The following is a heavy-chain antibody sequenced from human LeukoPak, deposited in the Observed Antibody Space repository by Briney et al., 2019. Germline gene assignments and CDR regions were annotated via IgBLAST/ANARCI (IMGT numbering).Heavy chain of an antibody. V-gene: IGHV1-18*01. Sequence: ASVKVSCKASGYTFRNYGITWVRQAPGQGLEWMGWIGTYNGNTDYAQKFQGRVTMTADTSTTTAHMELRSLRSDDTAVYYCARGRLKRVPFTKVAGALDYWGQGTRVTVSS. CDR1: GYTFRNYG. J-gene: IGHJ4*02. CDR2: IGTYNGNT. D-gene: IGHD6-19*01. CDR3: ARGRLKRVPFTKVAGALDY.